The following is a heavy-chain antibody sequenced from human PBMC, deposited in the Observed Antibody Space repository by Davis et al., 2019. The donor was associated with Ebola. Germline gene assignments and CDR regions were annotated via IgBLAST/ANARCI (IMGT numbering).Heavy chain of an antibody. J-gene: IGHJ4*02. V-gene: IGHV3-7*03. Sequence: GESLKISCATSGFTFSGHWMTWVRQAPGKGLEWVANINQDGSEKNYVDSVKDRFTISRDNAKSSLYVYMNSLRGDDTAVYYCARHHYMRIDYWGQGSVVTVSS. CDR2: INQDGSEK. CDR3: ARHHYMRIDY. CDR1: GFTFSGHW. D-gene: IGHD4-11*01.